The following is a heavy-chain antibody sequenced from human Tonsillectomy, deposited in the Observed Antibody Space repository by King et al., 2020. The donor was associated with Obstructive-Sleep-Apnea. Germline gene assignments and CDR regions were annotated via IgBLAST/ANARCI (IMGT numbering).Heavy chain of an antibody. CDR2: ITPFNGNT. CDR3: AGHLGGDYQPIDP. Sequence: QLVQSGAEVKKTGSSVKVSCKASGYTFTYRYLHWVRQAPGQALEWMGWITPFNGNTNYAQKFQDRVTITRDRSMSTAYMELSSLRSEDTAMYYCAGHLGGDYQPIDPWGQGTLVTVSS. V-gene: IGHV1-45*02. J-gene: IGHJ5*02. D-gene: IGHD4-17*01. CDR1: GYTFTYRY.